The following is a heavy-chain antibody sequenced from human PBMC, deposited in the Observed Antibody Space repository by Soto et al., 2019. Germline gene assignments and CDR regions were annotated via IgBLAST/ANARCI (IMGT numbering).Heavy chain of an antibody. V-gene: IGHV2-5*01. J-gene: IGHJ6*04. D-gene: IGHD4-17*01. CDR1: GFSLSSSGAG. Sequence: QVTVKESGPTLAKPTQTLTLTCSFTGFSLSSSGAGVGWFRQSPGKALEWLALIYWNDEIRYSPSLASRLTTTKDTAKDQVVLTLTNWAPGNTAKYYVSHLDLRGLSDYPHGWDFGAKGTTVTVSS. CDR3: SHLDLRGLSDYPHGWDF. CDR2: IYWNDEI.